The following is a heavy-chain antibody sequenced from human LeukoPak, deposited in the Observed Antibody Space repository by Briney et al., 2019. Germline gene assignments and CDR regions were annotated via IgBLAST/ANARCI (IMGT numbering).Heavy chain of an antibody. J-gene: IGHJ6*04. V-gene: IGHV3-13*05. CDR3: ARGRDQRRSWDSVGIDV. Sequence: GGSLRLSCAASGFTFSSYDMHWVRQATGKGLEWVSAIGTAGDPYYPGSVKGRFTISRENAKNSLYLQMNSLRAGDTAVYYCARGRDQRRSWDSVGIDVWGKGTTVTVSS. D-gene: IGHD2-15*01. CDR2: IGTAGDP. CDR1: GFTFSSYD.